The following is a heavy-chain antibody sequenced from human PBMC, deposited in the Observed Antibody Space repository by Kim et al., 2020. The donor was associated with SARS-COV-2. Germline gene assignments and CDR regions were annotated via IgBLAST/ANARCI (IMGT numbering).Heavy chain of an antibody. J-gene: IGHJ4*01. D-gene: IGHD2-21*02. CDR3: VHVTFFSY. CDR1: GFSFSSHW. V-gene: IGHV3-74*03. CDR2: ISPDGGGT. Sequence: GGSLRLSCAASGFSFSSHWMHWVRQRPGKGLVWVSHISPDGGGTLYGDSVEGRFTVSRDNAKNILYLQMNSLRADDTAVYYCVHVTFFSYWCHGALVTGS.